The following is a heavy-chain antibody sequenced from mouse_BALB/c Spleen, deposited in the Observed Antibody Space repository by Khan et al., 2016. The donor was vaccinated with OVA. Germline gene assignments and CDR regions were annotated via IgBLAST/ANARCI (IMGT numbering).Heavy chain of an antibody. CDR2: ILPGSDNT. Sequence: QVQLQQSGAELMKPGASVKISCKATGYTFSSYWIEWVKQRPGHGLEWIGEILPGSDNTNYTENFKGKATFAADTSSNTAYMQLSSLTSEDSAVYYCARSYYDDDYYAMDYWGQGTSVTVSS. CDR3: ARSYYDDDYYAMDY. V-gene: IGHV1-9*01. J-gene: IGHJ4*01. CDR1: GYTFSSYW. D-gene: IGHD2-4*01.